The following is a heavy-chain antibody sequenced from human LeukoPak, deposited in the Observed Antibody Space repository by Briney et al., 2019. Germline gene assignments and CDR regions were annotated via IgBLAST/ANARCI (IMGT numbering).Heavy chain of an antibody. CDR1: GGSISSYY. CDR3: ASSASGSYCRFDY. D-gene: IGHD1-26*01. Sequence: SETLSLTCTVSGGSISSYYWSWIRQHPGKGLEWIGYIYYSGSTYYNPSLKSRVTISVDTSKNQFSLKLSSVTAADTAVYYCASSASGSYCRFDYWGQGTLVTVSS. V-gene: IGHV4-59*06. CDR2: IYYSGST. J-gene: IGHJ4*02.